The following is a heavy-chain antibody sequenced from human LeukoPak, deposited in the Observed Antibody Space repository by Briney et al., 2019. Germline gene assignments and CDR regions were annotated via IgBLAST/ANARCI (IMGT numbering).Heavy chain of an antibody. D-gene: IGHD3-22*01. J-gene: IGHJ4*02. CDR2: IQSDGSSA. Sequence: TGGSLRLSCAASGFTFSSYWMHWVRQAPGKGLVWVSRIQSDGSSASYAESVKGRFTTSRDNAKNTLYLQMSSLRAEDTAIYYCARGYFYDSSAYGPFGAYWGQGTLVTVSS. V-gene: IGHV3-74*01. CDR1: GFTFSSYW. CDR3: ARGYFYDSSAYGPFGAY.